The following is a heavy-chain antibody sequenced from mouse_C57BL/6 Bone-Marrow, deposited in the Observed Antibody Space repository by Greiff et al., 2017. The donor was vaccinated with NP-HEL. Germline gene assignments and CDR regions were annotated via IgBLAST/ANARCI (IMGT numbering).Heavy chain of an antibody. CDR3: ARWGWSYWYFEV. Sequence: VQLQQSGPELVKPGASVKISCKASGYTFTDYYMHWVKQSHGKSLEWIGDINPNNGGTSYNQKFKGKATLTVDKSSSTAYMELRSLTSEDSAVYYCARWGWSYWYFEVWGTGTTVTVAS. J-gene: IGHJ1*03. CDR2: INPNNGGT. CDR1: GYTFTDYY. V-gene: IGHV1-26*01. D-gene: IGHD2-3*01.